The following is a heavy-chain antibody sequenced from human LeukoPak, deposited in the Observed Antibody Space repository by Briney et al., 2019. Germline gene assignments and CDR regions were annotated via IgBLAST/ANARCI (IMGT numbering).Heavy chain of an antibody. V-gene: IGHV4-34*01. Sequence: TXSLTXAVSGGPFSGYFWSWIRQSSGKGLEWVGEIHNSGTTNYNPSLNSRVTISEDTSKNQFYLNLSSVTAADTAVYYCARRYYYNLGSFPFDFWGQGTLVTVSS. CDR3: ARRYYYNLGSFPFDF. J-gene: IGHJ4*02. D-gene: IGHD3-10*01. CDR2: IHNSGTT. CDR1: GGPFSGYF.